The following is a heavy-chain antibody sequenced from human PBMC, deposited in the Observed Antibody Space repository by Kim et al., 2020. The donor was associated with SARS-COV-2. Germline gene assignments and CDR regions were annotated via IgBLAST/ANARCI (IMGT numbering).Heavy chain of an antibody. V-gene: IGHV4-39*01. Sequence: TSYNPSLKGRVTISVATAKEQCSRRLSSVTAADAAVYYCARQLRNWYFDLWGRGTLVTVSS. CDR2: T. CDR3: ARQLRNWYFDL. J-gene: IGHJ2*01.